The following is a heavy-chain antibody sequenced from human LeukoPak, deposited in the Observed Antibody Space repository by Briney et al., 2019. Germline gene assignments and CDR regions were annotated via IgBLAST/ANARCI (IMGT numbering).Heavy chain of an antibody. Sequence: PGGSLRLSCAASGFTFSSYSMNWVRQAPGKGLEWVSSINSRSDYIYYADSVKGRFTISRDNAKNSLYLQMNSLRAEDTAVYYCARDLRSYFDYWGQGTLVTVSS. CDR1: GFTFSSYS. J-gene: IGHJ4*02. CDR3: ARDLRSYFDY. V-gene: IGHV3-21*01. CDR2: INSRSDYI.